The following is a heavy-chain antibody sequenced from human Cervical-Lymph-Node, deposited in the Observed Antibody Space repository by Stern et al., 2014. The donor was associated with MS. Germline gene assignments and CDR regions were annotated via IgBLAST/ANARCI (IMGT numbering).Heavy chain of an antibody. D-gene: IGHD5-18*01. Sequence: VQLVQSGGGVVQPGKSLRLSCEASGFTFSKYGMHWVRQAPGKGLDWGAGVLNDGGVNYHADSVKGRFTISRSNSQNTLYLQMNSLRPEDTAVYYCAKEGGQAGDTRYSFDYWGQGISVTVSS. V-gene: IGHV3-30*18. CDR3: AKEGGQAGDTRYSFDY. CDR2: VLNDGGVN. CDR1: GFTFSKYG. J-gene: IGHJ4*02.